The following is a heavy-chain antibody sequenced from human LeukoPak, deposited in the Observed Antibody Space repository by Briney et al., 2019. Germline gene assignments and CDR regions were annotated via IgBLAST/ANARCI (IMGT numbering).Heavy chain of an antibody. CDR2: IIPIFGRA. V-gene: IGHV1-69*06. J-gene: IGHJ4*02. Sequence: GSSVKVSCKASGRSFTNYSISWLRQTPGQGLGWRGGIIPIFGRANYAQNFQGRGTITPDKFTSTAYMELSNLRSEDPAVYYCSRLSCSGGTCYSSTSNFDYWGQGTLVTVSS. CDR3: SRLSCSGGTCYSSTSNFDY. CDR1: GRSFTNYS. D-gene: IGHD2-15*01.